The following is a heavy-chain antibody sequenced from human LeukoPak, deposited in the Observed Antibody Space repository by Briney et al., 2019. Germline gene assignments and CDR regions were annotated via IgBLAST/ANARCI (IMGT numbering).Heavy chain of an antibody. V-gene: IGHV1-69*13. D-gene: IGHD5-18*01. Sequence: EASVKVSCKASGGTFSSYAISWVRQAPGQGLEWMGGIIPIFGTANYAQKFQGRVTITADESTSTAYMELSSLRSEDTAVYYCVRAFRGCSYGYGMNQPNYYYYGMDVWGQGTTVTVSS. J-gene: IGHJ6*02. CDR1: GGTFSSYA. CDR2: IIPIFGTA. CDR3: VRAFRGCSYGYGMNQPNYYYYGMDV.